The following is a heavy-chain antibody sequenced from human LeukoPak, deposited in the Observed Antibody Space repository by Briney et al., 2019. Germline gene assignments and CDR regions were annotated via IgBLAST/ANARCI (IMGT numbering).Heavy chain of an antibody. D-gene: IGHD3-22*01. CDR3: ARGRLPTYYYDSSGYLDAFDI. Sequence: ASVKVSCKASGYTFTSYGISWVRQAPGQGLEWMGWISAYNGNTNYAQKLQGRVTMTRDTSTSTVYMELSSLRSEDTAVYYCARGRLPTYYYDSSGYLDAFDIWGQGTMVTVSS. CDR2: ISAYNGNT. J-gene: IGHJ3*02. V-gene: IGHV1-18*01. CDR1: GYTFTSYG.